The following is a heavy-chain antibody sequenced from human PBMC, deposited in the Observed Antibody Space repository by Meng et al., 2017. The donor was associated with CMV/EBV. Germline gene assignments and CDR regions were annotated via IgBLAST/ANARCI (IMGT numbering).Heavy chain of an antibody. CDR1: GGSISSYY. V-gene: IGHV4-59*01. CDR2: IHYSGST. CDR3: ARAGSSGWFEPYFDY. D-gene: IGHD6-19*01. Sequence: SGGSISSYYWSWIRQPPGKGLEWIGYIHYSGSTNYNPSLKSRVTISVDTSKNQFSLKLSSVTAADTAVYYCARAGSSGWFEPYFDYWGQGTLVTVSS. J-gene: IGHJ4*02.